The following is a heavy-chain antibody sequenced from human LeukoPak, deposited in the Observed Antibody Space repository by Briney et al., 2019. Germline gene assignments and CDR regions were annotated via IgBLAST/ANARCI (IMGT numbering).Heavy chain of an antibody. V-gene: IGHV4-39*01. CDR2: INYSGST. CDR1: GGSISSSTYY. Sequence: KPSETLSLTCSVSGGSISSSTYYWGWIRQSPVKGLEWIGRINYSGSTFYNPSLKSRVAMSVDMFNSQFSLKLTSVAATDTAVYYCASGIDARSDSSVWGQGTLVTVSS. CDR3: ASGIDARSDSSV. D-gene: IGHD6-19*01. J-gene: IGHJ4*02.